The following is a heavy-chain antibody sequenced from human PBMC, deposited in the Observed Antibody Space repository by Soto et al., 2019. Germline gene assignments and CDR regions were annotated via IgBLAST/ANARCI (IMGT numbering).Heavy chain of an antibody. D-gene: IGHD3-16*02. CDR3: AKGRIPASGSYRNIAY. J-gene: IGHJ4*02. V-gene: IGHV3-30*18. CDR2: ISDDGSKT. CDR1: GVSFSGYG. Sequence: QVQLVESGGGVFQPGTSLRLSCADSGVSFSGYGMHWVRQAPGKGLVWVAVISDDGSKTYYADSVKGRFIISRDNSRNTLYLQMNSLRDEDTAVYHCAKGRIPASGSYRNIAYWVQGTPVSVSS.